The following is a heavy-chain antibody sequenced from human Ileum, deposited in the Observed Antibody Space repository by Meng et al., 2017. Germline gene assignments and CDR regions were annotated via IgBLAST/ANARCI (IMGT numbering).Heavy chain of an antibody. V-gene: IGHV3-48*03. CDR1: GFTFNSYE. D-gene: IGHD2-2*01. CDR3: ARGSDCSRTSCYYYYGMDV. J-gene: IGHJ6*02. Sequence: GESLKISCVASGFTFNSYEMNWVRQAPGKGLEWVSYISSSGSTIYYSDSAKGRFTISRDNAKNSVYLQMNSLRAEDTAVYYCARGSDCSRTSCYYYYGMDVWGQGNTVNVAS. CDR2: ISSSGSTI.